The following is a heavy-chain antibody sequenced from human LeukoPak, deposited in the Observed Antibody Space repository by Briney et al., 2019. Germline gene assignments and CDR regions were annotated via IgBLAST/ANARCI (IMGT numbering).Heavy chain of an antibody. Sequence: PSETLSLTCTVSGGSISRSSYYWGWIRQPPGKGLEWIGEINHSGSTNYNPSLKSRVTMSVDTSKNQFSLKLSSVTAADTAVYYCARGVVVVPAATLMHDAFDIWGQGTMVTVSS. V-gene: IGHV4-39*07. J-gene: IGHJ3*02. D-gene: IGHD2-2*01. CDR2: INHSGST. CDR1: GGSISRSSYY. CDR3: ARGVVVVPAATLMHDAFDI.